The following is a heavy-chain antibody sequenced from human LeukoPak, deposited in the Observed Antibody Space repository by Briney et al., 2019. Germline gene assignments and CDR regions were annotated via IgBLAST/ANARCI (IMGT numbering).Heavy chain of an antibody. CDR2: IYDSGTT. J-gene: IGHJ3*02. Sequence: SETLSLTCAVSGDSTSSSTYYWDWIRQAPGKGLEWIGNIYDSGTTHYNPSLKSRVTISGDTSKNQFSLKLNSVTAADTAIYYCATHRRSGSGGSENAFEIWGQGTMVTVSS. V-gene: IGHV4-39*01. D-gene: IGHD5-12*01. CDR1: GDSTSSSTYY. CDR3: ATHRRSGSGGSENAFEI.